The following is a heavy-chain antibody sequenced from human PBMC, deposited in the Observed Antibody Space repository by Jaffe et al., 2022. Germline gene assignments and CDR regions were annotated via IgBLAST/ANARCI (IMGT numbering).Heavy chain of an antibody. CDR3: AKDLALYGDYGHDAFDI. D-gene: IGHD4-17*01. CDR1: GFTFSSYG. V-gene: IGHV3-30*02. Sequence: QVQLVESGGGVVQPGGSLRLSCAASGFTFSSYGMHWVRQAPGKGLEWVAFIRYDGSNKYYADSVKGRFTISRDNSKNTLYLQMNSLRAEDTAVYYCAKDLALYGDYGHDAFDIWGQGTMVTVSS. CDR2: IRYDGSNK. J-gene: IGHJ3*02.